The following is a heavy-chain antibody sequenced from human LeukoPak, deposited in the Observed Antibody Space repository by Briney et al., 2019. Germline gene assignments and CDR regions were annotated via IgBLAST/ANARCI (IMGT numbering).Heavy chain of an antibody. V-gene: IGHV3-21*01. CDR2: ISASSRYI. CDR3: AGPWPRYYYGSGSYQAFDI. Sequence: PGGSLRLSCAASGFNFNAYSMNWVRQTPGKGLEWVSSISASSRYIYYADSVKGRFTISRDNAKNSLFLQMNSLRPEDTAVYYCAGPWPRYYYGSGSYQAFDIWGQGTMVTVSS. D-gene: IGHD3-10*01. CDR1: GFNFNAYS. J-gene: IGHJ3*02.